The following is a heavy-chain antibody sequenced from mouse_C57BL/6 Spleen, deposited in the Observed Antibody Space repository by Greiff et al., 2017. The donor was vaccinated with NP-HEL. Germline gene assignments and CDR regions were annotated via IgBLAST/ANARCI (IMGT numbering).Heavy chain of an antibody. D-gene: IGHD3-2*02. CDR3: ARSLRQLRLHYFDY. Sequence: QVQLQQPGAELVRPGTSVKLSCKASGYTFTSYWMHWVKQRPGQGLEWIGVIDPSDSYTNYNQKFKGKATLTVDTSSSTAYMQLSSLTSEDSAVYYCARSLRQLRLHYFDYWGQGTTLTVSS. CDR1: GYTFTSYW. V-gene: IGHV1-59*01. J-gene: IGHJ2*01. CDR2: IDPSDSYT.